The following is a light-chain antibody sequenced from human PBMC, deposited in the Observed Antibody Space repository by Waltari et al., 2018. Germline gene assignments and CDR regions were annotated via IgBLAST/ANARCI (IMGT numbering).Light chain of an antibody. Sequence: DIVMHKSPEYLPVSQGEKDHNKCKASQSVSYSSNKKNYLAWYQQKPGQPPKLLIYWASTRESGVPDRFSGSGSGTDFTLTISSLQAEDVAIYYCQQYSTTPPTFGQGTKVEI. CDR2: WAS. J-gene: IGKJ1*01. CDR1: QSVSYSSNKKNY. CDR3: QQYSTTPPT. V-gene: IGKV4-1*01.